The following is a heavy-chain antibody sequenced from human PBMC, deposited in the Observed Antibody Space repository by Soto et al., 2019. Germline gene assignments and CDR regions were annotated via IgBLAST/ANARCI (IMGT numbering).Heavy chain of an antibody. CDR2: IYSGGST. J-gene: IGHJ4*02. Sequence: EVRLVEAGGGLMQPGGSLRLSCAGSGFTVSRSYMNWVRQAPGKGLEWLSIIYSGGSTKYADSVKDRFTISRDTSKNTVYLHMDRLRAEDTAVYYCARASPEYGTGSPLESWGQGTLVTVS. V-gene: IGHV3-53*01. D-gene: IGHD3-10*01. CDR3: ARASPEYGTGSPLES. CDR1: GFTVSRSY.